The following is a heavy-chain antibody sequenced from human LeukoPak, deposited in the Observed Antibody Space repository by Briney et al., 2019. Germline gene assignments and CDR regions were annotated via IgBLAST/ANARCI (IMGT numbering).Heavy chain of an antibody. CDR1: GDRLSSNSAA. J-gene: IGHJ4*02. CDR2: TCYRSKWYN. CDR3: AREYSRPKDFDY. Sequence: KFSQTLSLTCALSGDRLSSNSAAWNWIRQSPSRGLEWLGRTCYRSKWYNDYAVSVKSRITINPDTSKNQFSLQLNSVTPEDTVVYYCAREYSRPKDFDYWGQGTLVTVSS. V-gene: IGHV6-1*01. D-gene: IGHD6-13*01.